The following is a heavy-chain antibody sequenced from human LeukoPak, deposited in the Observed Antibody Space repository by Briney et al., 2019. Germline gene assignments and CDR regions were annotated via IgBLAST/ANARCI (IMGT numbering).Heavy chain of an antibody. J-gene: IGHJ6*03. CDR2: IIPIFGTA. D-gene: IGHD3-16*02. V-gene: IGHV1-69*05. CDR1: GGTFSSYA. CDR3: ARGVLAGESVYYYYYYMDV. Sequence: ASVKVSCKASGGTFSSYAISWVRQAPGQGLEWMGGIIPIFGTANYAQKFQGRVTITTDESTSTAYMELSSLRSEDTAVYYCARGVLAGESVYYYYYYMDVWGKGTTVTVSS.